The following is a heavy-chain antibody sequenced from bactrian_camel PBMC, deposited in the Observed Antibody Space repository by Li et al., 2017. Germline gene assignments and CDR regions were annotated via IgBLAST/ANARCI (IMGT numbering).Heavy chain of an antibody. CDR1: GYPTSPYG. CDR2: ADEDGVT. D-gene: IGHD7*01. Sequence: VQLVESGGGSVQAGGSLRLSCRVSGYPTSPYGTYCLGWFRQFPGKEREAVARADEDGVTRYADSVMGRFTISREIAKRTVHLQMNNLEPEDTAMYHCAADRWTCSRLVPVVTVGTDLTGQGTQVTVS. J-gene: IGHJ4*01. V-gene: IGHV3S9*01.